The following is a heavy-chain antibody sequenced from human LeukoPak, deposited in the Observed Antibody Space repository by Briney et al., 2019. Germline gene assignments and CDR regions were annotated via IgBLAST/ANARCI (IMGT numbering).Heavy chain of an antibody. CDR3: ARGRARDSSGYPNY. J-gene: IGHJ4*02. CDR1: GGSISGYY. V-gene: IGHV4-59*01. D-gene: IGHD3-22*01. Sequence: PSETLSLTCTVSGGSISGYYWSWIRQPPGKGLEWIGYIYYSGSTNYSPSLKSRVTISVDTSKNQFSLKLSSVTTADTAVYYCARGRARDSSGYPNYWGQGTLVTVSS. CDR2: IYYSGST.